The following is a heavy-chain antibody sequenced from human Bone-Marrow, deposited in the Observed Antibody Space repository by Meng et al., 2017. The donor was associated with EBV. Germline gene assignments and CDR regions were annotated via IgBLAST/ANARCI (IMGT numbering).Heavy chain of an antibody. CDR1: GGSISSSSYY. CDR3: ARPFPSWQSPRLDPFGA. CDR2: IYYSGST. V-gene: IGHV4-39*01. D-gene: IGHD6-19*01. Sequence: QLQLQESGPGLVKPSVTLSLTCPVSGGSISSSSYYWGWIRQPPGKGLEWIGSIYYSGSTYYNPSLKSRVTLSVDTSKNQFSLKLTSVTAADTAVYYCARPFPSWQSPRLDPFGAWGQGTLVTVSS. J-gene: IGHJ5*02.